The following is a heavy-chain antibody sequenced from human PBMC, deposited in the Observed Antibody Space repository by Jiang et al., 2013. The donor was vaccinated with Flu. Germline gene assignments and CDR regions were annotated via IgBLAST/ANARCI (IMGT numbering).Heavy chain of an antibody. J-gene: IGHJ5*02. CDR3: ARVPTYYDFWSGPRGWFDP. CDR2: IKQDGSXK. Sequence: NIKQDGSXKYYVDSVKGRFTISRDNAKNSLYLQMNSLRAEDTAVYYCARVPTYYDFWSGPRGWFDPWGQGTLVTVSS. D-gene: IGHD3-3*01. V-gene: IGHV3-7*03.